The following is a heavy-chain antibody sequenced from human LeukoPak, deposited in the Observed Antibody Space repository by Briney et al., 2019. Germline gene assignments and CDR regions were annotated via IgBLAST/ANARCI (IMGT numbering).Heavy chain of an antibody. J-gene: IGHJ4*02. CDR2: INHSGST. V-gene: IGHV4-34*01. CDR3: ARGNYVWGSCRPLDY. Sequence: SETLSLTCAVYGGSFSGYYWSWIRQPPGKGLEWIGEINHSGSTNYNPSLKSRVTISVDTSKNQFSLKLSSVTAADTAVYYCARGNYVWGSCRPLDYWGQGTLVTVSS. CDR1: GGSFSGYY. D-gene: IGHD3-16*02.